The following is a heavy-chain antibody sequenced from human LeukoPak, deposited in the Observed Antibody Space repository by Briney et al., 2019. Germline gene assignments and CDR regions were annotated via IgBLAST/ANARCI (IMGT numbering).Heavy chain of an antibody. J-gene: IGHJ4*02. Sequence: GRSLRLSCAASGFTFSSYAMHWVRQAPGKGLEWVAVISYDGSNKYYADSVKGRFTISRDNSKNTLYLQMNSLRAEDTAVYYCARDARGYDSSGYPFDYWGQGTLVTVSS. V-gene: IGHV3-30*01. CDR3: ARDARGYDSSGYPFDY. CDR1: GFTFSSYA. D-gene: IGHD3-22*01. CDR2: ISYDGSNK.